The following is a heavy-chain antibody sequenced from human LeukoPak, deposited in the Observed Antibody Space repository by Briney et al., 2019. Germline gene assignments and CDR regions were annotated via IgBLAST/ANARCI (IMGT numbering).Heavy chain of an antibody. CDR2: IKQDGSEK. CDR3: ARVGETYYDFWSGYYRLYYYGMDV. CDR1: GFTFSSYA. Sequence: GGSLRLSCAASGFTFSSYAMSWVRQAPGKGLEWVANIKQDGSEKYYVDSVKGRFTISRDNAKNSLYLQMNSLRAEDTAVYYCARVGETYYDFWSGYYRLYYYGMDVWGQGTTVTVSS. V-gene: IGHV3-7*01. J-gene: IGHJ6*02. D-gene: IGHD3-3*01.